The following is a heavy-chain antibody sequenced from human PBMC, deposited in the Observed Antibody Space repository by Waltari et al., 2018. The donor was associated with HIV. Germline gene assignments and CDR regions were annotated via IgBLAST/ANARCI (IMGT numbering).Heavy chain of an antibody. CDR2: IWDDGSNK. J-gene: IGHJ6*02. V-gene: IGHV3-33*01. CDR1: RFTVSSFG. Sequence: QVKLVESGGGVVQHERSLRLPGAAYRFTVSSFGSTGARQAPGKGLEWMAIIWDDGSNKYYGASVKGRFTISRDNSKNTLYLQMNSLRAEDTAVYYCARGIPQSNWGHYYYGMDVWGQGTTVTVSS. CDR3: ARGIPQSNWGHYYYGMDV. D-gene: IGHD7-27*01.